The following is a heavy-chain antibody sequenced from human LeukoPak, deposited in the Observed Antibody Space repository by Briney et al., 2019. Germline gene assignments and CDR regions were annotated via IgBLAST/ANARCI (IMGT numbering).Heavy chain of an antibody. CDR2: ISAYNGNT. CDR3: ARLYFYDSSGWFDF. V-gene: IGHV1-18*01. J-gene: IGHJ4*02. Sequence: ASVKVSCKASGYTFTSYGISWVRQAPGQGLEGMGWISAYNGNTIYAQKLQGRVTMTTDTSTSTAYMELRSLRFDDTAVYYCARLYFYDSSGWFDFWGQGTRVAVSS. D-gene: IGHD3-22*01. CDR1: GYTFTSYG.